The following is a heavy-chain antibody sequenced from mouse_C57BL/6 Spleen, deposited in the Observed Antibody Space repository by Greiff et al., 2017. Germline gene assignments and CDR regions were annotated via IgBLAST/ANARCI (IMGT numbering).Heavy chain of an antibody. CDR1: GYTFTSYW. D-gene: IGHD1-1*01. CDR3: EKEGSSLYYVDY. V-gene: IGHV1-74*01. Sequence: QVQLQQPGAELVKPGASVKVSCKASGYTFTSYWMHWVKQRPGQGLEWIGRIHPSDSGTNYNQKFKGKATLTVDKSSSTASMQLSSLTSEDYAVYCCEKEGSSLYYVDYWGQGTTLTVSS. CDR2: IHPSDSGT. J-gene: IGHJ2*01.